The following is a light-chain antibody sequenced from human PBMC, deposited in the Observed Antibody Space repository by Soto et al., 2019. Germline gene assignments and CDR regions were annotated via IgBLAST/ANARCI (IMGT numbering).Light chain of an antibody. J-gene: IGLJ1*01. Sequence: SVLAQPASVSGSPGQSVTISCTGTSSDVGAYNSVSWYQQHPDKAPQLMIYKGTQRPSGVSNRFSGSTSGNAASLTISGLQAGDEADYFCCSSAPESTYVFGTGTKV. V-gene: IGLV2-23*01. CDR3: CSSAPESTYV. CDR2: KGT. CDR1: SSDVGAYNS.